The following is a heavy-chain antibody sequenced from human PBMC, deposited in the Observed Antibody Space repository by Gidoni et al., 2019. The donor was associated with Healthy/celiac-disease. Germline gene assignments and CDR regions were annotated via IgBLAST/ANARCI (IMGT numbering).Heavy chain of an antibody. CDR2: IRSKAYGGTT. J-gene: IGHJ4*02. CDR1: GFTFGAYA. Sequence: EVQLVESGGGLVQPGRSLRLSCTASGFTFGAYAMSWFRQAPGKGLEWVGFIRSKAYGGTTEYAASVKGRFTISRDDSKSIAYLQMNSLKTEDTAVYYCTRAVAGDYWGQGTLVTVSS. V-gene: IGHV3-49*03. CDR3: TRAVAGDY. D-gene: IGHD6-19*01.